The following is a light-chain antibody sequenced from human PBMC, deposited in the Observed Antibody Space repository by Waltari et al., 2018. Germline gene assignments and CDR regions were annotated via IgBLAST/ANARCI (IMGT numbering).Light chain of an antibody. J-gene: IGKJ1*01. CDR1: QSLVHTDGHTY. CDR3: MQATNWPLT. V-gene: IGKV2-30*02. CDR2: KVS. Sequence: DVVMTQSPLSLPVSLGQPASISCRSSQSLVHTDGHTYLNWFQQRQGQSPRRLIYKVSNRDSGVPDRFSGSGSGTAFTLKISRVEAEDVGIYYCMQATNWPLTFGQGTKVEIQ.